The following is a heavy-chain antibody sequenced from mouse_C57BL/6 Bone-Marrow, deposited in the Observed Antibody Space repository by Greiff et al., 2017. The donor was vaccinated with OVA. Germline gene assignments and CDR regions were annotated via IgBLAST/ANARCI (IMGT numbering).Heavy chain of an antibody. CDR2: ISNGGGST. J-gene: IGHJ1*03. V-gene: IGHV5-12*01. CDR1: GFTFSDYY. CDR3: ARHGHYGSRHWYFDV. Sequence: EVKLMESGGGLVQPGGSLKLSCAASGFTFSDYYMYWVRQTPEKRLEWVAYISNGGGSTYYPDTVKGRFTISRDNAKNTLYLQMSRLKSEDTAMYYCARHGHYGSRHWYFDVWGTGTTVTVSS. D-gene: IGHD1-1*01.